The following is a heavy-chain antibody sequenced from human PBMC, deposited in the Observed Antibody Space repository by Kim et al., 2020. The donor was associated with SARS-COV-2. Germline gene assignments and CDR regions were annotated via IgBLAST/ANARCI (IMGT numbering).Heavy chain of an antibody. Sequence: SQTLSLTCAISGDTVSSSYAAWHWIRQSPSRGLEWLGRTYFRATWIYHYAVSVKSRIAINPDTSQNQFSLHLNSVTPEDTAVYYCVGQFDSNFDSWGQGTLVTVSS. CDR1: GDTVSSSYAA. CDR2: TYFRATWIY. D-gene: IGHD3-22*01. V-gene: IGHV6-1*01. J-gene: IGHJ4*02. CDR3: VGQFDSNFDS.